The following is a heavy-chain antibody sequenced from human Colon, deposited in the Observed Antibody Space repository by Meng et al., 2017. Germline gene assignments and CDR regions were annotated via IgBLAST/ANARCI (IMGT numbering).Heavy chain of an antibody. CDR1: GFTFSSYG. V-gene: IGHV3-74*01. Sequence: GGSLRLSCAASGFTFSSYGMHWVRQAPGKGLEWVSRFSSDGSSTTYADSVKGRFTISRDNVKNTLYLQMNSLRAEDTAVYYCARASPNYYGSGSYAFGIWGQGTGVTIAS. D-gene: IGHD3-10*01. CDR3: ARASPNYYGSGSYAFGI. CDR2: FSSDGSST. J-gene: IGHJ3*02.